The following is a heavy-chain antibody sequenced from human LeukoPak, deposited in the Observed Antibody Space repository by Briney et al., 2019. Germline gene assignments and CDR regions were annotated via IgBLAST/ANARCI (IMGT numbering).Heavy chain of an antibody. Sequence: PGGSLRLSCAASGFTFSSYAMHWVRQAPGKGLEYVSAISSNGGSTYYADSVKGRFTISRDNSKNTLYLQMSSLRAEDTAVYYCVKDFRKAAAVYFDYWGQGTLVTVSS. V-gene: IGHV3-64D*09. D-gene: IGHD6-13*01. J-gene: IGHJ4*02. CDR3: VKDFRKAAAVYFDY. CDR1: GFTFSSYA. CDR2: ISSNGGST.